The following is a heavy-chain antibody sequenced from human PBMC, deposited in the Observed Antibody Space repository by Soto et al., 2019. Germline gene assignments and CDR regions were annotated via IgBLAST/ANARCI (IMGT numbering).Heavy chain of an antibody. J-gene: IGHJ4*02. D-gene: IGHD3-10*01. V-gene: IGHV4-31*03. CDR2: IYYSGSS. Sequence: QVQLQESGPGLVKPSQTLSLTCTVSGGSISSGGYYWSWIRQHPGKGLEWIGYIYYSGSSYYNPSLKRRVTISVDTSKNPFSLKLSSVTAADTAVYYCARDRSYYGSGIGYWGQGTLVTVSS. CDR1: GGSISSGGYY. CDR3: ARDRSYYGSGIGY.